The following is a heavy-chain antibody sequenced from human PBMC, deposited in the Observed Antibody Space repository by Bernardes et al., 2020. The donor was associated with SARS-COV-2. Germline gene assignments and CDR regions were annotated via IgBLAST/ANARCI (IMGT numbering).Heavy chain of an antibody. CDR2: ISGSGGST. J-gene: IGHJ6*02. V-gene: IGHV3-23*01. Sequence: GVLRLSCAASGFTFSSYAMSWVRQAPGKGLEWVSAISGSGGSTYYADSVKGRFTISRDNSKNTLYLQMNSLRAEDTAVYYCAKDNPATNYYGSGSYTHYYYYGMDVWGQGTTVTVSS. CDR1: GFTFSSYA. CDR3: AKDNPATNYYGSGSYTHYYYYGMDV. D-gene: IGHD3-10*01.